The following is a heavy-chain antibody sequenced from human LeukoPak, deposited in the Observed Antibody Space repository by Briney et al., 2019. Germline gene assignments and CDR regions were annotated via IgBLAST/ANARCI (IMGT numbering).Heavy chain of an antibody. Sequence: AASVTVSCKASGYTFTGYYMHWVRQAPGQGLEWMGWINPNSGGTNYAQKFQGRVTMTRDTSISTAYMELSRLRSDDTAVYYCAILITGTTGYYYMDVWGKGTTVTISS. J-gene: IGHJ6*03. CDR3: AILITGTTGYYYMDV. CDR1: GYTFTGYY. D-gene: IGHD1-20*01. CDR2: INPNSGGT. V-gene: IGHV1-2*02.